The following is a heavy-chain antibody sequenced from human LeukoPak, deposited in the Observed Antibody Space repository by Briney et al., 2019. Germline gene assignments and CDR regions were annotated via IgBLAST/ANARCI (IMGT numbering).Heavy chain of an antibody. V-gene: IGHV3-48*03. D-gene: IGHD2-15*01. Sequence: GGSLRLSCAASGFTFSRYEMNWVRQAPGKGLEWVSYISSSGSTKKYSDSVKGRFTISRDNAKNSLYLDMSSLRADDTAVYYCARAENSGSGGLDPWGQGTLVTVSS. J-gene: IGHJ5*02. CDR1: GFTFSRYE. CDR3: ARAENSGSGGLDP. CDR2: ISSSGSTK.